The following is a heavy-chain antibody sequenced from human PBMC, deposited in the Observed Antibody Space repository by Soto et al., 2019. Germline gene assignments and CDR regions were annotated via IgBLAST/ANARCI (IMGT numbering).Heavy chain of an antibody. Sequence: PGGSLRLSCAASGFTVSSNYMIWVRQAPGKGLEWVSVIYSGGSTYYADSVKGRFTISRDNSKNTLYLQMNSLRAEDTAVYYCAVRSRDGYKWGYFDYWGQGTLVTVSS. D-gene: IGHD5-12*01. CDR2: IYSGGST. CDR1: GFTVSSNY. V-gene: IGHV3-53*01. CDR3: AVRSRDGYKWGYFDY. J-gene: IGHJ4*02.